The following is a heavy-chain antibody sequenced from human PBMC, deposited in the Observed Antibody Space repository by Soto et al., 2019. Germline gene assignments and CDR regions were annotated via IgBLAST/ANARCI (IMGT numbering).Heavy chain of an antibody. D-gene: IGHD3-16*01. J-gene: IGHJ4*02. CDR1: GGSFSGYY. Sequence: PPETLSLTCAVYGGSFSGYYWSWIRQPPGKGLEWIGEINHSGSTNYNPSLKSRVTISVDTSKNQFSLKLSSVTAADTAVYYCARSRRGSSFGYWGQGTLVTVSS. CDR2: INHSGST. V-gene: IGHV4-34*01. CDR3: ARSRRGSSFGY.